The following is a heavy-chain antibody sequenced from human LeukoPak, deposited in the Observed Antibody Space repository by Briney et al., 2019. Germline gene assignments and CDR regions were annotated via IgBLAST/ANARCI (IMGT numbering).Heavy chain of an antibody. CDR1: GFTFSNAW. Sequence: GGSLRLSCAASGFTFSNAWMSWVRQAPGKGLEWVGRIKSKTDGGTTDYAAPVKGRFTISRGDPKNTLYLQMNSLKTEDTAVYYCTKTHFWSGCHDYWGQGTLATVSS. J-gene: IGHJ4*02. CDR2: IKSKTDGGTT. CDR3: TKTHFWSGCHDY. D-gene: IGHD3-3*02. V-gene: IGHV3-15*01.